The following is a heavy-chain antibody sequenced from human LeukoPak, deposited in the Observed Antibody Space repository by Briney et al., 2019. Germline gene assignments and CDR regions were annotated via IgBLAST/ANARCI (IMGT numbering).Heavy chain of an antibody. Sequence: GGSLRLSCAASGFTFSSYSMNWVRQAPGKGLEWVSSISSSSSYIYYADSVKGRFTISRDNAKNSLYLQMNSLRAEDTAVYYCAREVVVAATLTTYYYYYGMDVWGQGTTVTVSS. D-gene: IGHD2-15*01. CDR2: ISSSSSYI. J-gene: IGHJ6*02. CDR3: AREVVVAATLTTYYYYYGMDV. V-gene: IGHV3-21*01. CDR1: GFTFSSYS.